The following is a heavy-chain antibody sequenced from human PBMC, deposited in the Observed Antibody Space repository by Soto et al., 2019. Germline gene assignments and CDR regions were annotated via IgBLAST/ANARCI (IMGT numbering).Heavy chain of an antibody. Sequence: GESLKISCKGSGYSFTSYWIGWVRQMPGKGLEWMGIIYPGDSDTRYSPSFQGQVTISADKSISTAYLQWSSLKASDTAMYYCARHELEWSSIAACREGYYYYYYMDVWGKGTTVTAP. D-gene: IGHD6-6*01. CDR1: GYSFTSYW. CDR2: IYPGDSDT. CDR3: ARHELEWSSIAACREGYYYYYYMDV. V-gene: IGHV5-51*01. J-gene: IGHJ6*03.